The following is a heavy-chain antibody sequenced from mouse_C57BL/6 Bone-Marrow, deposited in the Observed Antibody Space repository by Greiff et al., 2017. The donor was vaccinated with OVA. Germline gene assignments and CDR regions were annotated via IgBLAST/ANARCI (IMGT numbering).Heavy chain of an antibody. D-gene: IGHD1-1*01. CDR3: ASSTVVATMRYFDV. J-gene: IGHJ1*03. CDR1: GYTFTSYW. V-gene: IGHV1-53*01. Sequence: QVQLQQSGTELVKPGASVKLSCKASGYTFTSYWMHWVKQRPGQGLEWIGNINPSNGGTNYNEKFKSKATLTVDKSSSTAYMQLSSLTSEDSAVYYCASSTVVATMRYFDVWGTGTTVTVSS. CDR2: INPSNGGT.